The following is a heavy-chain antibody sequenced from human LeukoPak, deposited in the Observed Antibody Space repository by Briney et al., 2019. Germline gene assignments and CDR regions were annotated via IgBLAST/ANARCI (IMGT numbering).Heavy chain of an antibody. J-gene: IGHJ4*02. CDR3: ARGGYSIDY. D-gene: IGHD2-15*01. CDR1: GYTFSSYY. Sequence: GASVKVSCKASGYTFSSYYMHWVRQAPGQGLEWMGIITPSGGSKTYAQKFQGRVTMTRDTSMGTVYMELSSLRSEDTAVYYCARGGYSIDYWGQGTLVTVSS. CDR2: ITPSGGSK. V-gene: IGHV1-46*01.